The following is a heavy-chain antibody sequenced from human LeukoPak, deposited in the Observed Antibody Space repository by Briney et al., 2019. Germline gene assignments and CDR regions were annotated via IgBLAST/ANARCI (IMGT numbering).Heavy chain of an antibody. Sequence: TPSQTLSLTCTVSGHSISSGDYYWRWVRHPPGKGLEWIGYIYYSGSTYYNPSLKSRVTISVDTSKNQFSLKLSSVTAADTAVYYCARDRTGEYSNYEGLSYYYYGMDVWGQGTTVTVSS. D-gene: IGHD4-11*01. CDR3: ARDRTGEYSNYEGLSYYYYGMDV. CDR2: IYYSGST. CDR1: GHSISSGDYY. V-gene: IGHV4-30-4*01. J-gene: IGHJ6*02.